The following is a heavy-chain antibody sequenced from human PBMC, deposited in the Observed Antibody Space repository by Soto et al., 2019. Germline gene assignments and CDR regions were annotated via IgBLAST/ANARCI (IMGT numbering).Heavy chain of an antibody. V-gene: IGHV3-30-3*01. CDR2: ISYDGSNK. Sequence: QVQLVESGGGVVQPGRSLRLSCAASGFTFSSYAMHWVRQAPGKGLEWVAVISYDGSNKYYADSVKGRFTISRDNSKNTLYLQMNSLRAEDTAVYYCARVQPFTVTTFGAFDIWGQGTMVTVSS. D-gene: IGHD4-17*01. CDR1: GFTFSSYA. CDR3: ARVQPFTVTTFGAFDI. J-gene: IGHJ3*02.